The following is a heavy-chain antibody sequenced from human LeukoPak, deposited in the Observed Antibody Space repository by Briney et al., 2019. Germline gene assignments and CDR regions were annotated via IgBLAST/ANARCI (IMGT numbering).Heavy chain of an antibody. J-gene: IGHJ6*02. Sequence: GGSLRLSCAASGFTFSSYAMSWVRQAPGKGLEWVAHIKQDGSEKYYVDSVKGRFTISRDNAKNSLYLQMNSLRAEDTAVYYCARDGCSGGSCYYYYYGMDVWGQGTTVTVSS. CDR1: GFTFSSYA. CDR2: IKQDGSEK. D-gene: IGHD2-15*01. CDR3: ARDGCSGGSCYYYYYGMDV. V-gene: IGHV3-7*01.